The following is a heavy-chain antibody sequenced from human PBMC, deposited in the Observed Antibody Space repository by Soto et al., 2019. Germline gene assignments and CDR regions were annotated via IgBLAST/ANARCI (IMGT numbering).Heavy chain of an antibody. CDR2: IYYSGST. CDR3: ARYYYDSSEYYFDY. V-gene: IGHV4-31*03. CDR1: GGSISSGGYY. D-gene: IGHD3-22*01. Sequence: SETLSLTCTVSGGSISSGGYYWSWIRQHPGKGLEWVGYIYYSGSTYYNPSLKSRVTISVDTSKNQFSLKLSSVTAADTAVYYCARYYYDSSEYYFDYWGQGTLVTVSS. J-gene: IGHJ4*02.